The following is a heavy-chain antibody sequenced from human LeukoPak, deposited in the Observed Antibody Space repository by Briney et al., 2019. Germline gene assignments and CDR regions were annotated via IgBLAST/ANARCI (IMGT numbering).Heavy chain of an antibody. Sequence: GGSLRLSCSASGFTFSSYAMHWVRQAPGKGLEWVGRIKSKTDGGTTDYAAPVKGRITISRDDSTSTLHLQMNSLKTEDTAVYYCTTSLAGAVTAVYPFDNWGQGTLVTVSS. J-gene: IGHJ4*02. CDR2: IKSKTDGGTT. V-gene: IGHV3-15*01. D-gene: IGHD2-21*02. CDR3: TTSLAGAVTAVYPFDN. CDR1: GFTFSSYA.